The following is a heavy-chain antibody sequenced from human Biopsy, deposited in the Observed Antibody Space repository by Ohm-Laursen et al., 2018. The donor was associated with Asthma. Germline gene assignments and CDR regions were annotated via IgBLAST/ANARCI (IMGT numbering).Heavy chain of an antibody. Sequence: SLRLSCSASGFTFGDYWMSWVRQVPGKGLEWVALISYDGRETGYVDSVKGRFTISRDNFRNTVHLQMSSLRPEDSAVYYCTRDRFYNSVTSESFYYGVDVWGQGTTVTVSS. CDR2: ISYDGRET. D-gene: IGHD2-21*02. CDR3: TRDRFYNSVTSESFYYGVDV. CDR1: GFTFGDYW. J-gene: IGHJ6*02. V-gene: IGHV3-7*01.